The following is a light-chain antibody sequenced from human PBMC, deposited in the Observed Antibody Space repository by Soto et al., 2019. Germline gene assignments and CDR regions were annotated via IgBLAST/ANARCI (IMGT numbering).Light chain of an antibody. CDR2: DAS. Sequence: DIVMTQSPATLSVAPGETATLSCRASQSVRNYLAWYQQKPGQAPRLLIYDASNRATGIPARFSGTGSETDFTLTISSLEPEDFAIYYCQQRSKMPLTFGHGTKVDI. V-gene: IGKV3-11*01. CDR3: QQRSKMPLT. CDR1: QSVRNY. J-gene: IGKJ1*01.